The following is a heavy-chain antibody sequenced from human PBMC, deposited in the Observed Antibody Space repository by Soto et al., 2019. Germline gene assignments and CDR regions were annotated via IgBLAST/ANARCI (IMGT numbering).Heavy chain of an antibody. CDR2: ITATDGST. D-gene: IGHD3-10*02. Sequence: EVQLLESGGGVAQPGGSLRVSCAASGFPFSDYAMSWVRQAPGKGLEWVSIITATDGSTYYADSVKGRFTISRDDAKNTLHLQMNSLRVEDTAVYYWVKGLYVWGVTGDYWGQGTLVTVSS. CDR1: GFPFSDYA. V-gene: IGHV3-23*01. J-gene: IGHJ4*02. CDR3: VKGLYVWGVTGDY.